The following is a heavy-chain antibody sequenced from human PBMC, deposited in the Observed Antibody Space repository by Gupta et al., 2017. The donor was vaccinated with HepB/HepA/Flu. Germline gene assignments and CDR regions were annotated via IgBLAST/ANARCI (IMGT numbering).Heavy chain of an antibody. V-gene: IGHV4-4*02. CDR3: ASQARGEYEVAY. Sequence: WVRQPPGKGLEWIGEIYHSGSTNDNPALKSRVTISVDKSKNQFSLKLRSVTAADTAVYYFASQARGEYEVAYGGQGTMVTVYS. D-gene: IGHD4-17*01. J-gene: IGHJ4*02. CDR2: IYHSGST.